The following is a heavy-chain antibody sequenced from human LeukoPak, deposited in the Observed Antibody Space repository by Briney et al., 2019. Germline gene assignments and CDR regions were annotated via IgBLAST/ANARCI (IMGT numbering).Heavy chain of an antibody. CDR2: ISGSGSAT. D-gene: IGHD6-13*01. V-gene: IGHV3-23*01. CDR1: GFTFGSYA. J-gene: IGHJ4*02. Sequence: GGSLRLSCAASGFTFGSYAMTWVRQAPGKGLEWVSAISGSGSATYYADSVKGRFTISRDNAKNSLYLQMNSLRAEDTAVYYCARDQSRSWFDRHGGDYWGQGTLVTVSS. CDR3: ARDQSRSWFDRHGGDY.